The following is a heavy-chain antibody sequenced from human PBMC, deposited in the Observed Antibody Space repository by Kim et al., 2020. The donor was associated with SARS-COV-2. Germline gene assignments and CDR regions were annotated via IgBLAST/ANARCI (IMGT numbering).Heavy chain of an antibody. CDR3: ARGRSYESSGYYGY. V-gene: IGHV3-7*01. CDR2: IKQDGSEK. J-gene: IGHJ4*02. D-gene: IGHD3-22*01. Sequence: GGSLRLSCAASGFTFSSYWLSWVRQSPGKGLEWVANIKQDGSEKYFLDSVKGRFTISRDNAKNSLYLQMNSLRAEDTAVYYCARGRSYESSGYYGYWGQGTLCTVSS. CDR1: GFTFSSYW.